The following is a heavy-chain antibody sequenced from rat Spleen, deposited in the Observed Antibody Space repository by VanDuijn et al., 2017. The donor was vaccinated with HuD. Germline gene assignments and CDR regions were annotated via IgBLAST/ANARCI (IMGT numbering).Heavy chain of an antibody. V-gene: IGHV3-3*01. CDR2: INSAGST. CDR1: GYSITSNY. CDR3: ARSDITTVVPLFDY. D-gene: IGHD1-1*01. J-gene: IGHJ2*01. Sequence: EVQLQASGPGLVRPSQSLSLTCSVTGYSITSNYWVWIRKFPGNKMEWMGYINSAGSTNYNPSLKSRISITRDTSKNQFFLQVNSVTTEDTATYYCARSDITTVVPLFDYWGQGVMVTVSS.